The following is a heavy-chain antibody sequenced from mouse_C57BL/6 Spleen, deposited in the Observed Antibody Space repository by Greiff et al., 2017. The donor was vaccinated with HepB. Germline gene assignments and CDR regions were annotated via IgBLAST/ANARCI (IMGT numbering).Heavy chain of an antibody. CDR1: GYTFTSYW. D-gene: IGHD1-1*01. Sequence: QVQLQQPGAELVKPGASVKMSCKASGYTFTSYWITWVKQRPGQGLEWIGDIYPGSGSTNYNEKFKSKATLTVDTSSSTAYMQLSSLTSEDSAVYYCAGGSTTVVEDAMDYWGQGTSVTVSS. CDR2: IYPGSGST. CDR3: AGGSTTVVEDAMDY. J-gene: IGHJ4*01. V-gene: IGHV1-55*01.